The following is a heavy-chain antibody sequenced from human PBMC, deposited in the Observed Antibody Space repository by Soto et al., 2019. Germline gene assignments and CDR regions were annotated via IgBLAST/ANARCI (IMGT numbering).Heavy chain of an antibody. CDR2: IDKVGTDT. D-gene: IGHD3-10*01. CDR1: EFTFSGRS. V-gene: IGHV3-74*01. Sequence: EVQLVESGGGLVQPGGSLRLSCAASEFTFSGRSVHWVRQAPGKGLVWVSGIDKVGTDTTYADSVKGRFTSSRDNAKTTVYLQMSSLIVEGTAVYYCSRGWFGPDVWGKGTRVTVSS. J-gene: IGHJ6*03. CDR3: SRGWFGPDV.